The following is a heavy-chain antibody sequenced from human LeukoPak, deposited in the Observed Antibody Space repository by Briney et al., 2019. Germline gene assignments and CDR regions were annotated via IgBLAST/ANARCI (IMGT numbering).Heavy chain of an antibody. CDR2: ISWNSGSI. J-gene: IGHJ4*02. V-gene: IGHV3-9*01. CDR1: GFTFDDYA. Sequence: GRSLRLSCAASGFTFDDYAMHWVRQAPGKGLEWVSGISWNSGSIGYADSVKGRFTISRDNAKNSLCLQMNSLRAEDTALYYCAKALSYSITAATDYWGQGTLVTVSS. D-gene: IGHD6-25*01. CDR3: AKALSYSITAATDY.